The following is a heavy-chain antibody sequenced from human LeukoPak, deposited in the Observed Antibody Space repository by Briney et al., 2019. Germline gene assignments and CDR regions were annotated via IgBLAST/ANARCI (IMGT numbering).Heavy chain of an antibody. J-gene: IGHJ3*02. CDR3: SRLQFDLLSPGAFDI. V-gene: IGHV4-61*01. Sequence: SETLSLTCTVSGGSVSSGSYYWSWIRQPPGKELEWIGYIYYSGSTNYNPSLKSRVTISVDTFKNQFSLKLSSVTAADTAVYYCSRLQFDLLSPGAFDIWGQGTMVTVSS. D-gene: IGHD3-9*01. CDR2: IYYSGST. CDR1: GGSVSSGSYY.